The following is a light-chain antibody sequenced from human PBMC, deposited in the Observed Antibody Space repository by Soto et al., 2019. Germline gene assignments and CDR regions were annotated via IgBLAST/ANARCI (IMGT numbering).Light chain of an antibody. CDR1: QSVGSY. CDR2: EPS. Sequence: EIVLTQSPATLSLSPGERATLSCRASQSVGSYLTWYQQKPGQAPRLLIYEPSKRATGIPARFSGSGSGTDFTLTISSLEPEDFAVYYCQQRSSWPRTFGQGTKVEIK. CDR3: QQRSSWPRT. V-gene: IGKV3-11*01. J-gene: IGKJ1*01.